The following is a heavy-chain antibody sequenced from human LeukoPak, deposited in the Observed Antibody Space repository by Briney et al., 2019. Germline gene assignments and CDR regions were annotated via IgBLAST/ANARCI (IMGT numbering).Heavy chain of an antibody. CDR1: GLTFSSYA. CDR3: GGAKFYYYGMDV. D-gene: IGHD3-16*01. V-gene: IGHV3-23*01. Sequence: PGGSLRLSCAASGLTFSSYAMTWVRQAPGKGLEWVSTISGSGDNTHYADSVQGRLTTSRDNTKSTLYLQMNSLRAEDTAVYYCGGAKFYYYGMDVWGLGTTVIVYS. CDR2: ISGSGDNT. J-gene: IGHJ6*02.